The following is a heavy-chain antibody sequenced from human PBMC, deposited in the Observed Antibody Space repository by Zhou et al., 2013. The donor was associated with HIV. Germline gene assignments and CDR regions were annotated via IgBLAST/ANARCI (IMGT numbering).Heavy chain of an antibody. CDR3: ASVDYYDSSGYYGAGAFDI. CDR1: GGTFSSYA. CDR2: IIPIFGTA. V-gene: IGHV1-69*05. J-gene: IGHJ3*02. Sequence: QVQLVQSGAEVKKPGSSVKVSCKASGGTFSSYAISWVRQAPGQGLEWMGGIIPIFGTANYAQKFQGRVTITTDESTSTAYMELSSLRSEDTAVYYCASVDYYDSSGYYGAGAFDIWGQGTMVTVSS. D-gene: IGHD3-22*01.